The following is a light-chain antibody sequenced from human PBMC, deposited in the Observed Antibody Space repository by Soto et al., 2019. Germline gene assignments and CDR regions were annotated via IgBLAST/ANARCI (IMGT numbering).Light chain of an antibody. J-gene: IGKJ2*01. V-gene: IGKV1-39*01. Sequence: DIQMTQSPSSLAASVGGTVTITCRASETITTFLNWYKQKSGRAPQLLIFAASSFQSGVPSRFSGSGSGTEITLTISSLRPEDFATYYCHQSYITPHTFSQGTKVEIK. CDR1: ETITTF. CDR2: AAS. CDR3: HQSYITPHT.